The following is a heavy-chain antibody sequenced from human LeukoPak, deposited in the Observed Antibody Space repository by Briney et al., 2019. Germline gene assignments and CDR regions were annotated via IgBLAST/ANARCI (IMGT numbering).Heavy chain of an antibody. CDR2: ISAYNGNT. Sequence: ASAKVSCKASGYTFTSYGISWVRQAPGQGLEWMGWISAYNGNTNYAQKLQGRVTMTTDTSTSTAYMELRSLRSDDTAVYYCARDNPHGPLNWNYVSDYWGQGTLVTVSS. CDR1: GYTFTSYG. CDR3: ARDNPHGPLNWNYVSDY. D-gene: IGHD1-7*01. J-gene: IGHJ4*02. V-gene: IGHV1-18*01.